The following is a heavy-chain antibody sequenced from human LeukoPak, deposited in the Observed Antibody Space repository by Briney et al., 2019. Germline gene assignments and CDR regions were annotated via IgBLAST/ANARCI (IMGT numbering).Heavy chain of an antibody. V-gene: IGHV3-66*01. Sequence: GGSMRLSCAASGFKFSSHAMSWVRQAPGKGLEWLSIIYAGGNTYSADSVKGRFTISRDNSRNTVYLQMNNLRDDDTAVYYCARGQTDLLRNYFDYWGPGTPVTVSS. J-gene: IGHJ4*02. CDR1: GFKFSSHA. CDR3: ARGQTDLLRNYFDY. CDR2: IYAGGNT.